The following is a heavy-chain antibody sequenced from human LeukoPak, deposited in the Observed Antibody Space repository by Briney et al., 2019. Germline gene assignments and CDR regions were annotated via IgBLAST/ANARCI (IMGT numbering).Heavy chain of an antibody. V-gene: IGHV3-23*01. D-gene: IGHD3-3*01. J-gene: IGHJ3*02. CDR1: GFIFRNYA. CDR3: ASRNGAIFGAFDI. Sequence: PGGSLRLSCAASGFIFRNYAMSWVRQAPGKGLEWVSAITGSGDTTYYADSVKGRFTISRDNSKNTLYLQMNSLRAEDTAVYYCASRNGAIFGAFDIWGQGTMVTVSS. CDR2: ITGSGDTT.